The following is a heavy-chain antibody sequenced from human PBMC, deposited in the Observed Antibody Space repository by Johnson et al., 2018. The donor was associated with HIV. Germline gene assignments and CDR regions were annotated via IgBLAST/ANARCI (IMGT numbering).Heavy chain of an antibody. D-gene: IGHD3-10*01. CDR1: GFTFSSNA. V-gene: IGHV3-30-3*02. CDR3: AKSSSATYYGDAFDM. J-gene: IGHJ3*02. CDR2: ISYDGTNK. Sequence: VQLVESGGGVVQPGRSLRLSCAASGFTFSSNAIHWVRQAPGKGLEWVAFISYDGTNKYYADSVQGRFTISRDNSKNTLYLQMNSLRAEDTAVYYCAKSSSATYYGDAFDMWGQGTMVTVSS.